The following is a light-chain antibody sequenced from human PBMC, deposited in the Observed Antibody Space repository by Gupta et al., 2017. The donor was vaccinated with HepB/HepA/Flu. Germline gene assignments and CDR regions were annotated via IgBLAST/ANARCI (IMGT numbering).Light chain of an antibody. Sequence: DIQMTQSPSSLSVSVGDRVTIPCRASQSISSYLNWYQQKPGKAPKLLIYAASSLKSGVPSRFSGSGSGKDFTLTISSLQPEDFATYYCQQSYSTPSWTFGQGTKVEIK. CDR3: QQSYSTPSWT. V-gene: IGKV1-39*01. CDR1: QSISSY. J-gene: IGKJ1*01. CDR2: AAS.